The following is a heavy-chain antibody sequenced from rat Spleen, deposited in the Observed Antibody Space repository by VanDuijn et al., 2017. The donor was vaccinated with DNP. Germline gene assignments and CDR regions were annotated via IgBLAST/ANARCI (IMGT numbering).Heavy chain of an antibody. CDR2: IIHDGKRT. V-gene: IGHV5S10*01. CDR3: AKDAFDY. CDR1: GFTFSDYN. Sequence: EVKLVESGGGLVQPGRSLKLSCAASGFTFSDYNMAWVRQAPKKGLEWVATIIHDGKRTYYGDSVKGRFTISRDDAKSTLYLQMDSLRSEDSATYYCAKDAFDYWGQGVMVTVSS. J-gene: IGHJ2*01.